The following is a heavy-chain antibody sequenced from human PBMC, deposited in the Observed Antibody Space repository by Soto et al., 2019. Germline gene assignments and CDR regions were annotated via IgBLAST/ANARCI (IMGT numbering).Heavy chain of an antibody. CDR2: IYYTGIT. V-gene: IGHV4-39*01. Sequence: SETLSLTCTVSGGSISSSSYYWCWIRQPPGKGLEWIGSIYYTGITHYYPSLKSRATISIDTSKNQFSLNLNSVTATDTAVYYCARPARQDTVAGNYWGQGTLVTVSS. CDR1: GGSISSSSYY. CDR3: ARPARQDTVAGNY. J-gene: IGHJ4*02. D-gene: IGHD6-19*01.